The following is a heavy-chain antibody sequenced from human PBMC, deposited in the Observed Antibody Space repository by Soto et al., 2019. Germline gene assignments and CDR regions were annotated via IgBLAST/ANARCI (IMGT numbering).Heavy chain of an antibody. CDR2: ISYDGSNK. V-gene: IGHV3-30*18. CDR3: AKDSEGYSSGWYFDY. Sequence: PGGSLRLSCAASGFTFSSYGMHWVRQAPGKGLEWVAVISYDGSNKYYADSVKGRFTISRDNSKNTLYLQMNSLRAEDTAVYYCAKDSEGYSSGWYFDYWGQGTLVTVSS. CDR1: GFTFSSYG. D-gene: IGHD6-19*01. J-gene: IGHJ4*02.